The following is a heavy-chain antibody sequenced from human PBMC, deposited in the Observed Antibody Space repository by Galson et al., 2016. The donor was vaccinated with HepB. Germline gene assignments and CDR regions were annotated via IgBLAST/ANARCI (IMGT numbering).Heavy chain of an antibody. CDR3: ARHPTPIVVVTTNRLDT. Sequence: QSGAEVKKPGESLRISCKASGYTFTTYWISWVRQMPGKGLEWIGRIDPSDSYTNYSPSLQGHVTISADKSFSTAYLQWSSLKASDTAMYFCARHPTPIVVVTTNRLDTWGQGTLVTVSS. D-gene: IGHD2-21*02. J-gene: IGHJ5*02. CDR2: IDPSDSYT. V-gene: IGHV5-10-1*01. CDR1: GYTFTTYW.